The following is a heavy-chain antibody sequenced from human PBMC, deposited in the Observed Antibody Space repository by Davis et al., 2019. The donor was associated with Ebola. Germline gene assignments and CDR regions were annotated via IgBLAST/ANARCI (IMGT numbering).Heavy chain of an antibody. CDR1: GYSFTSYW. CDR2: IYPGDSDT. Sequence: GGSLRLSCKGSGYSFTSYWIAWVRQMPGKGLEWMGMIYPGDSDTKYSPSFQGQVTMSADKYITTAYLQWSSLKASDTAMYYCARHRPFGDYAIDYWGQGTLVTVSS. J-gene: IGHJ4*02. D-gene: IGHD4-17*01. CDR3: ARHRPFGDYAIDY. V-gene: IGHV5-51*01.